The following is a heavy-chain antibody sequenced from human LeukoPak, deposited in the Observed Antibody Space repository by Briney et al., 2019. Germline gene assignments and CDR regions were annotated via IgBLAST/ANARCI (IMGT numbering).Heavy chain of an antibody. CDR2: IYYSGST. CDR3: ARVLYGGYFDY. D-gene: IGHD2-8*01. V-gene: IGHV4-59*01. CDR1: GGSISSYY. Sequence: SETLSLTCTVSGGSISSYYWCWIRQPPGKGLEWIGYIYYSGSTNYNTSLKSRLTISVDTSKNQFSLKLSSVTAADTAVYYCARVLYGGYFDYWGQGTLVTVSS. J-gene: IGHJ4*02.